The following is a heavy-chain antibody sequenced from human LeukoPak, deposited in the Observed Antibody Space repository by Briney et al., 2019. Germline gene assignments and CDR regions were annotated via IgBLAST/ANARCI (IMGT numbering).Heavy chain of an antibody. CDR3: ARHRSTLVTQGADF. Sequence: ASVKVSCKASGYTFTSRGITWVRQAPGQGLEWLGWISTYRGNTDYAQKLQGRVTMTTDTSTSTAYMELRSLTFDDTAVYYCARHRSTLVTQGADFWGQGTLVTVSS. CDR2: ISTYRGNT. CDR1: GYTFTSRG. V-gene: IGHV1-18*01. J-gene: IGHJ4*01. D-gene: IGHD4-23*01.